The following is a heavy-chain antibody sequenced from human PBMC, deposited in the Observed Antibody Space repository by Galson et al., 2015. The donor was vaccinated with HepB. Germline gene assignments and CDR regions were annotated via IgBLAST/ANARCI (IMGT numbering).Heavy chain of an antibody. CDR3: ATIASIHAFDF. CDR2: FVPEDGET. V-gene: IGHV1-24*01. Sequence: SVKVSCKVSGYTLTKLSMHWVRQAPGQGLEWMGGFVPEDGETNYAQKFQGRVTMTEDTSTDTAYMELSSLRSEDTAVYYCATIASIHAFDFWGQGTMVTVSS. CDR1: GYTLTKLS. D-gene: IGHD6-6*01. J-gene: IGHJ3*01.